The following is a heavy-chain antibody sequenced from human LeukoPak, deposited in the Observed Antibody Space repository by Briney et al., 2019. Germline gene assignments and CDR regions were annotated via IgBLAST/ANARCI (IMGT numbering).Heavy chain of an antibody. D-gene: IGHD3-3*01. CDR2: IRYDGSNK. Sequence: QPGGSLRLSCAASGSTFSSYGMHWVRQAPGKGLEWVAFIRYDGSNKYYADSVKGRFTISRDNSKNTLYLQMNSLRAEDTAVYYCAKEPPQYYDFWSGFWFDPWGQGTLVTVSS. J-gene: IGHJ5*02. CDR3: AKEPPQYYDFWSGFWFDP. V-gene: IGHV3-30*02. CDR1: GSTFSSYG.